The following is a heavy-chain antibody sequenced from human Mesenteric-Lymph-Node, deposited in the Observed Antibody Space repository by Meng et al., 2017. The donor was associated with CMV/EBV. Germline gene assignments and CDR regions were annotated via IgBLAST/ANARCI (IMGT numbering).Heavy chain of an antibody. CDR1: GFTFSNAW. CDR2: IKSKTDGGTT. Sequence: GESLKISCAASGFTFSNAWMSWVRQAPGKGLEWVGRIKSKTDGGTTDYAAPVKGRFTISRDDSKNTLYLQMNSQKTEDTAVYYCTTDTIVVVPAAGSTPGGGMDVWGQGTTVTVSS. D-gene: IGHD2-2*01. J-gene: IGHJ6*02. CDR3: TTDTIVVVPAAGSTPGGGMDV. V-gene: IGHV3-15*01.